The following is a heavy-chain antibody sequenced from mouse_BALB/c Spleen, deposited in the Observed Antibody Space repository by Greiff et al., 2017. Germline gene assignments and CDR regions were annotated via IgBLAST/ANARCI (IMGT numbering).Heavy chain of an antibody. CDR1: GYTFTSYY. D-gene: IGHD1-1*02. V-gene: IGHV1S81*02. J-gene: IGHJ4*01. Sequence: VQLLQSGAELVKPGASVKLSCKASGYTFTSYYMYWVKQRPGQGLEWIGEINPSNGGTNFNEKFKSKATLTVDKSSSTEYMQLSSLTSEDSAVYYCTRVLWYAMDDWGQGTSVTVSS. CDR2: INPSNGGT. CDR3: TRVLWYAMDD.